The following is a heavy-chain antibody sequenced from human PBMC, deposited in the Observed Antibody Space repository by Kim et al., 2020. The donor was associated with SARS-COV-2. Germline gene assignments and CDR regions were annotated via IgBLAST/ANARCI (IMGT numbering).Heavy chain of an antibody. J-gene: IGHJ6*02. D-gene: IGHD2-15*01. V-gene: IGHV3-33*01. CDR1: GFSFSTNA. Sequence: GGSLRLSCAASGFSFSTNAMHWVRQAPGKGLEWLAFIWSDGSKEYHADSVKGRFTISRDNSKNTLYLQMNSLRDEDTAAYYCARAFGSGNYFGMDVWGQG. CDR3: ARAFGSGNYFGMDV. CDR2: IWSDGSKE.